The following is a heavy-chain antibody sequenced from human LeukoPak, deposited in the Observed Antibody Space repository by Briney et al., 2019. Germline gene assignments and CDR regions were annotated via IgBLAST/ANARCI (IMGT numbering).Heavy chain of an antibody. CDR3: ARHIHNYDSCGYYYGGFDY. D-gene: IGHD3-22*01. CDR2: IYYSGST. CDR1: VDSISDYY. V-gene: IGHV4-59*08. Sequence: NASETLSLTFTISVDSISDYYWTSIRQPPAKGLERVEHIYYSGSTNYNPSIKSRVNISLDTSKNQFYLKLSSVTAADTAVYYCARHIHNYDSCGYYYGGFDYWGQGTLVTVSS. J-gene: IGHJ4*02.